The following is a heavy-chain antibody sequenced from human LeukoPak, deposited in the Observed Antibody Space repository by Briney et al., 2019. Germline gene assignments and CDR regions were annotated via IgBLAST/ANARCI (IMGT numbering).Heavy chain of an antibody. CDR2: IRSKANSYAI. CDR1: GFTFSGSA. CDR3: TSYHYGMDV. Sequence: GGSLKLSCAASGFTFSGSAMHWVRQASGKGLEWVGRIRSKANSYAIAYAASVKGRFTISRDDSKNTAYLQMNSLKTEDTAVYYCTSYHYGMDVWGQGTTVTVSS. V-gene: IGHV3-73*01. J-gene: IGHJ6*02.